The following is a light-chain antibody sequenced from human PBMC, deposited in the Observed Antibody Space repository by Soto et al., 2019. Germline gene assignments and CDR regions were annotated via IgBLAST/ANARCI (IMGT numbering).Light chain of an antibody. CDR1: QSISSY. J-gene: IGKJ1*01. Sequence: QMTQSPSSLSASVGEKIIITCRASQSISSYLNWYQQKPGKAPKLLIYDASSLESGVPSRFSGSGSGTEFTLTISSLQPDDFATYYCQQYNSYSWTFGQGTKVDIK. CDR2: DAS. V-gene: IGKV1-5*01. CDR3: QQYNSYSWT.